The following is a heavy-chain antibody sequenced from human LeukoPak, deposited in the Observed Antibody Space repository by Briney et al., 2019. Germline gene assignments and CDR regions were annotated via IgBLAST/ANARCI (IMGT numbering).Heavy chain of an antibody. D-gene: IGHD5-12*01. CDR2: INPNSGGT. V-gene: IGHV1-2*02. CDR3: ARDRGYDDNWFDP. CDR1: GYTFTGYY. J-gene: IGHJ5*02. Sequence: GPSVKVSCKASGYTFTGYYMHWVRQAPGQGLEWMGWINPNSGGTNYAQKFQGRVTMTRDTSISTAYMELSRLRSDDTAVYYCARDRGYDDNWFDPWGQGTLVTVSS.